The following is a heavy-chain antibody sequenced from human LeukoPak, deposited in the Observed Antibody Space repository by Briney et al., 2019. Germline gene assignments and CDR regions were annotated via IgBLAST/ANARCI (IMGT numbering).Heavy chain of an antibody. CDR3: ARGINTMIVAPGY. V-gene: IGHV3-53*01. Sequence: RSGGSLRLSCAASGFSVNNNYMTWVRQAPGKGLEWVSVIYSNNITYYADSVKGRFTISRDSSKNTLYLQMNSLRAEDTAVYYCARGINTMIVAPGYWGQGTLVTVSS. CDR2: IYSNNIT. CDR1: GFSVNNNY. J-gene: IGHJ4*02. D-gene: IGHD3-22*01.